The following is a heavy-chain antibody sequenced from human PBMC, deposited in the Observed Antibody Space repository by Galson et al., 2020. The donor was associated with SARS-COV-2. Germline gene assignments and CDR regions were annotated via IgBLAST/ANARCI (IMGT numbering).Heavy chain of an antibody. J-gene: IGHJ4*02. CDR3: AKGTLYYYNSGRYRFDS. D-gene: IGHD3-10*01. Sequence: GESLKISCKASGYSFTAYYMHWVRQAPGQGLEWMGWINPNSGSTSYAQNFQDRVTMTRDTSISTAYMELSRLRSDDMAVYYCAKGTLYYYNSGRYRFDSWGQGTLVTVSS. V-gene: IGHV1-2*02. CDR2: INPNSGST. CDR1: GYSFTAYY.